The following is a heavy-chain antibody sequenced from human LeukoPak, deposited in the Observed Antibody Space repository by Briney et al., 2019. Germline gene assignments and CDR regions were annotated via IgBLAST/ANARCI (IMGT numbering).Heavy chain of an antibody. J-gene: IGHJ4*02. Sequence: GGSLRLSCAASGFAFSDYWMNWVRQAPGKGLEWVSVISGSGHSTHYADSVKGRFTISRDNSKNTLYLQMNSLRAEDTAVYYCAKRAATTLYFDYWGQGTLVTVSS. V-gene: IGHV3-23*01. CDR1: GFAFSDYW. CDR2: ISGSGHST. D-gene: IGHD1-26*01. CDR3: AKRAATTLYFDY.